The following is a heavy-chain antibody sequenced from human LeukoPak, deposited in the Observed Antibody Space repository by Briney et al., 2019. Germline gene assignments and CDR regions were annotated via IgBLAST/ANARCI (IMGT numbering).Heavy chain of an antibody. V-gene: IGHV3-23*01. J-gene: IGHJ4*02. CDR2: VTGNGDTT. CDR3: ARNAADCTTSACYDS. CDR1: GFTFRNYG. D-gene: IGHD2-8*01. Sequence: PGGSLRLSCAASGFTFRNYGMTWVRQAPGKGLEWVAVVTGNGDTTYYADSLKGRFTISRDNSRNALYLQMNSLRAEDAAVYHCARNAADCTTSACYDSWGQGTLVTVSS.